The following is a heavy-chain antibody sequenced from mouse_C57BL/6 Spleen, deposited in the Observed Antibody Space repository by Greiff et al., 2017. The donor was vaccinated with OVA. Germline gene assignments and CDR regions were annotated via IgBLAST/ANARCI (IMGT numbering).Heavy chain of an antibody. CDR2: IYPGDGDT. Sequence: VQLQQSGPELVKPGASVKISCKASGYAFSSSWMNWVKQRPGKGLEWIGRIYPGDGDTNYNGKFKGKATLTADKSSSTAYMQLSSLTSEDSAVYFCAIGTRDYFDHWGQGTTLTVSS. CDR1: GYAFSSSW. V-gene: IGHV1-82*01. D-gene: IGHD4-1*01. CDR3: AIGTRDYFDH. J-gene: IGHJ2*01.